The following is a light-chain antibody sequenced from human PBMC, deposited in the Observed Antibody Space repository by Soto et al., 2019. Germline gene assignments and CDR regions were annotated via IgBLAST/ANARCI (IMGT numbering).Light chain of an antibody. CDR1: SSDIGGYDY. CDR2: GVS. V-gene: IGLV2-14*01. CDR3: NSYAASSTVV. J-gene: IGLJ2*01. Sequence: QSALTQPASVSGSPGQSITISCTGTSSDIGGYDYVSWDQQHPGTAPKLMIYGVSNRPSGVSDRFSGSKSGNTASLTISGLQAEDEADYYCNSYAASSTVVFGGGTKLTVL.